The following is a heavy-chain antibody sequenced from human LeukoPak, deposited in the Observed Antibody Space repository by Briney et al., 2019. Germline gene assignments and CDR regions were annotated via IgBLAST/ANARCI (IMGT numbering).Heavy chain of an antibody. D-gene: IGHD2-15*01. CDR2: ISGSGGST. V-gene: IGHV3-23*01. J-gene: IGHJ4*02. CDR1: GFTFSSYA. CDR3: AKVRRYCSGGSCYCFDY. Sequence: GGSLRLSCAASGFTFSSYAMSWVRQAPGKGLEWVSAISGSGGSTYYADSVKGRFTISRDNSKNTLYLQMNSLRAEDTAVYYCAKVRRYCSGGSCYCFDYWGQGTLVTVSS.